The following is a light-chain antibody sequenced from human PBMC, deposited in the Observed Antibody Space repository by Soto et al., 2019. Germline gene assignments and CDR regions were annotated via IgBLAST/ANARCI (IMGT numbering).Light chain of an antibody. CDR3: QQYVNSPFT. Sequence: FALTQSPGTLSLSPGERATLSCRASQTVRGNYIAWYQQKPGQAPRVLIFEASRRATGTPDRFSGSGSGTDFTLTISRLEPEDFAVYYCQQYVNSPFTFGQGTNLEI. CDR2: EAS. V-gene: IGKV3-20*01. CDR1: QTVRGNY. J-gene: IGKJ2*01.